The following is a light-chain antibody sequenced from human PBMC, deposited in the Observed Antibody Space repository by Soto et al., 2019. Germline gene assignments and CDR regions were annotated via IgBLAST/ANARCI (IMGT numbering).Light chain of an antibody. V-gene: IGKV1-27*01. Sequence: DIQMTQSPSSLSASVGDRVTITCRETQDIANYLAWYQQKPGKVPKLLIYAAITLQSGVPSRFSGSGSGTDFTLTISSLHPEDVATYYCQKYYTAPRTFGQGTKVEIK. J-gene: IGKJ1*01. CDR2: AAI. CDR1: QDIANY. CDR3: QKYYTAPRT.